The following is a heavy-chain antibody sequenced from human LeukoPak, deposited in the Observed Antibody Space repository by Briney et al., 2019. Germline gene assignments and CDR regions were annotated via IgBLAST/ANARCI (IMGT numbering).Heavy chain of an antibody. Sequence: PSGTLSLTCVVSGGSVSSSKWWSWVRQPPGKGLEWIGRSRIKADSYITQYAASVKGRFTISRDDSKNSLYLQMNSLKTEDTAVYYCARGYHSFDIWGHGTMVTVSS. V-gene: IGHV3-72*01. D-gene: IGHD2-2*01. CDR1: GGSVSSSK. CDR3: ARGYHSFDI. CDR2: SRIKADSYIT. J-gene: IGHJ3*02.